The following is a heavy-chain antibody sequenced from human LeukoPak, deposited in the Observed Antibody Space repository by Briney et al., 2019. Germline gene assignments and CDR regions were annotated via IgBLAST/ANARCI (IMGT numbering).Heavy chain of an antibody. Sequence: PSETLSLTCTVSGGSISNYYWSWIRQPPGKGLEWIGYIYYSGSTNYNPSLKSRDTISVDTSKNQFSLKLSSVTAADTAVYYCARGRAGGNSYGHRGYYYYYMDVWGKGTTVTVSS. J-gene: IGHJ6*03. CDR3: ARGRAGGNSYGHRGYYYYYMDV. V-gene: IGHV4-59*01. CDR2: IYYSGST. CDR1: GGSISNYY. D-gene: IGHD5-18*01.